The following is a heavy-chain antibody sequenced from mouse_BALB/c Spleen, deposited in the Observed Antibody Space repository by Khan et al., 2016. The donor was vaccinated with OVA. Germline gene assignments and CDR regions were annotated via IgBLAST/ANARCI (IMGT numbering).Heavy chain of an antibody. J-gene: IGHJ4*01. CDR2: IWGEGST. CDR3: ARDRGLGRAMDY. Sequence: QVQLKESGPGLVAPSQSLSITCTVTGFSLTGYGVNWVRQPPGKGLEWLGMIWGEGSTDYNSALKSRLSISKDNSKSQVFLKMNSLQTEDTARYXCARDRGLGRAMDYWGQGTSVTVSS. V-gene: IGHV2-6-7*01. CDR1: GFSLTGYG. D-gene: IGHD4-1*01.